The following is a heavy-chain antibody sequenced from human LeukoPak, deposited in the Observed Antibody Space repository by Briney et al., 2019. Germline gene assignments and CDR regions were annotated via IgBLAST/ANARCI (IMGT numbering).Heavy chain of an antibody. D-gene: IGHD3-22*01. CDR1: GFTFSSYS. CDR2: ISSSSSYI. CDR3: ARVGTMIVVEGLDY. Sequence: GGSLRLSCAASGFTFSSYSMNWARQAPGKGLEWVSSISSSSSYIYYADSVKGRFTISRDNAKNSLYLQMNSLRAEDTAVYYCARVGTMIVVEGLDYWGQGALVTVSS. J-gene: IGHJ4*02. V-gene: IGHV3-21*01.